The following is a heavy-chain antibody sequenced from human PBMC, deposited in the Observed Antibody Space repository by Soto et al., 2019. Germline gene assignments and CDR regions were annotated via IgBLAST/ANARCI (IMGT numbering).Heavy chain of an antibody. Sequence: SETLSLTCTVSGGSISNYYWSWIRQPPGKGLEWIGYIYYTGSTNYNPSLKSRLTISVDTSNNHFSLKLTSVTAADTAVYYCARHSRSAGTTWGHRLDPWGQGTKVTVSS. J-gene: IGHJ5*01. CDR2: IYYTGST. V-gene: IGHV4-59*08. CDR1: GGSISNYY. CDR3: ARHSRSAGTTWGHRLDP. D-gene: IGHD1-7*01.